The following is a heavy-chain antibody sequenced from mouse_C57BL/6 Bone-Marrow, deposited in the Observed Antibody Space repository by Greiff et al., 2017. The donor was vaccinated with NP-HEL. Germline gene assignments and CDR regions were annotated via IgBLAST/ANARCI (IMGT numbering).Heavy chain of an antibody. V-gene: IGHV1-15*01. Sequence: QVQLQQSGAELVRPGASVTLSCKASGYTFTDYEMHWVKQTPVHGLEWIGAIDPETGGTAYNQKFKGKAILTADKSSSTAYMELRSLTSEDSAVYYCTRGIETAQAGFDYWGQGTTLTVSS. D-gene: IGHD3-2*02. J-gene: IGHJ2*01. CDR3: TRGIETAQAGFDY. CDR1: GYTFTDYE. CDR2: IDPETGGT.